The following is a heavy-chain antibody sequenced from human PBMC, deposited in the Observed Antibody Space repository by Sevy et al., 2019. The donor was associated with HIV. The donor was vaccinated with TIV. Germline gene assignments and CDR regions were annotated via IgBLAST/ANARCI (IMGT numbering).Heavy chain of an antibody. CDR2: ISYNGRNQ. CDR3: ARFVGYCSGGRCSIIDF. V-gene: IGHV3-30*04. CDR1: GFSLSDHA. D-gene: IGHD2-15*01. J-gene: IGHJ4*02. Sequence: GGSLRLSCAASGFSLSDHAVSWVRQTPGKGLEWLAVISYNGRNQYYADSVKGRFTISKDDSNNTLYLKLNSLGAGDTAGYYCARFVGYCSGGRCSIIDFWGQGTLVTVSS.